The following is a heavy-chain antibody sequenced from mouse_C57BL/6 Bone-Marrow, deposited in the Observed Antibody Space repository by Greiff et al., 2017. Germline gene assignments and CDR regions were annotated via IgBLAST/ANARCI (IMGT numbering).Heavy chain of an antibody. V-gene: IGHV1-82*01. D-gene: IGHD1-1*01. Sequence: VQLQQSGPELVKPGASVKISCKASGYAFSSSWMNWVKQRPGKGLEWIGRIYPGDGDTNYNGKVKGKATMTADKSSSTAYMQLSSRTSEESAVYFCARSITTVVKMDYWGQGTTLTGS. CDR3: ARSITTVVKMDY. J-gene: IGHJ2*01. CDR1: GYAFSSSW. CDR2: IYPGDGDT.